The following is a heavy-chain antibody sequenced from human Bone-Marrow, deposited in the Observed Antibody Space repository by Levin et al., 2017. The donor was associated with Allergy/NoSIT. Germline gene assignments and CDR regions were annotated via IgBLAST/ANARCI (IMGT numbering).Heavy chain of an antibody. V-gene: IGHV2-70*11. CDR3: ARVLYRQANRRAEGFQH. Sequence: QTLSLTCTLSGGSISTSGMCVSWIRQTPGKALEWLARIDWDDDKYYNTSMKTRLTISKDTSKNQVFLTMTSMDPVDTATYYCARVLYRQANRRAEGFQHWGQGTQVTVSS. D-gene: IGHD1-26*01. J-gene: IGHJ1*01. CDR2: IDWDDDK. CDR1: GGSISTSGMC.